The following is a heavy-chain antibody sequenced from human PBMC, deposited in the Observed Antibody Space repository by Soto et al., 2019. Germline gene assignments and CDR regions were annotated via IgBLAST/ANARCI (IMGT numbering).Heavy chain of an antibody. CDR2: ISGSGEMT. V-gene: IGHV3-23*04. D-gene: IGHD1-1*01. CDR1: GFTFRGDA. CDR3: ARSEMTYNWND. J-gene: IGHJ4*02. Sequence: EAQLVESGGGVVKPGGSLRLSCGASGFTFRGDAMSGVRQAPGKGLEWVSSISGSGEMTHYAESVKGRFTISRDNSKNTLYLQMESLRAEDTALYYCARSEMTYNWNDWGQGTLVTVSS.